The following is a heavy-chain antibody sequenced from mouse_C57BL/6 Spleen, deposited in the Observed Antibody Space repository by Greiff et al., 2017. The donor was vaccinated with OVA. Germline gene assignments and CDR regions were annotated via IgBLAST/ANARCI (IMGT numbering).Heavy chain of an antibody. CDR3: ARFDGYYEAMDY. V-gene: IGHV1-22*01. Sequence: EVQRVESGPELVKPGASVKMSCKASGYTFTDYNMHWVKQSHGKSLEWIGYINPNNGGTSYNQKFKGKATLTVNKSSSTAYMELRSLTSEDSAVYYCARFDGYYEAMDYWGQGTSVTVSS. CDR1: GYTFTDYN. D-gene: IGHD2-3*01. J-gene: IGHJ4*01. CDR2: INPNNGGT.